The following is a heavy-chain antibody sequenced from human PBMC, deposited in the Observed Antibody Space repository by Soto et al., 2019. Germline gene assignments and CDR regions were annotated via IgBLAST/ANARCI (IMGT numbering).Heavy chain of an antibody. CDR3: VNYCRETIGGGGGY. Sequence: EVQLLESGGGLVQPGGPLRLSCAASGFTFNNYAMSWVRQAPGRGLEWVSGISGSGDTINYADSVKGRFTVSRDNSKNTLKLQLNLLMVKVRAVDYCVNYCRETIGGGGGYWGQGTLVTVSS. V-gene: IGHV3-23*01. CDR2: ISGSGDTI. D-gene: IGHD2-8*01. CDR1: GFTFNNYA. J-gene: IGHJ4*02.